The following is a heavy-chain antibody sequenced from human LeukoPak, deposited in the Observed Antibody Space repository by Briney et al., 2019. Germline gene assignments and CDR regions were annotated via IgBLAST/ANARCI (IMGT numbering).Heavy chain of an antibody. Sequence: PGGSLRLSCAASGFTFSGFTFSSYAMHWVRQAPGKGLEWVAVVSNDDSIKYYAESLKGRLTISRDNSKNTLYLQMNDLRHEDTADYYCAKDENPRDYNYSGMDVWGQGTTVTVSS. J-gene: IGHJ6*02. CDR1: GFTFSGFTFSSYA. D-gene: IGHD2/OR15-2a*01. CDR3: AKDENPRDYNYSGMDV. V-gene: IGHV3-30-3*01. CDR2: VSNDDSIK.